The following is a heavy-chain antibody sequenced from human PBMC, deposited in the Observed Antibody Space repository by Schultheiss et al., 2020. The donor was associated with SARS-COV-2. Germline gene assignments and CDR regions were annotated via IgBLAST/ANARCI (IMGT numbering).Heavy chain of an antibody. CDR1: GFTFSSSW. CDR2: INSDGSST. V-gene: IGHV3-74*01. Sequence: GGSLRLSCAASGFTFSSSWMYRVRQTPGKGLVWVSRINSDGSSTSYADSVKGRFTISRDNAKNTLYLQMNSLRAEDTAVYYCARALKQWLAWGDAFDIWGQGTMVTVSS. CDR3: ARALKQWLAWGDAFDI. J-gene: IGHJ3*02. D-gene: IGHD6-19*01.